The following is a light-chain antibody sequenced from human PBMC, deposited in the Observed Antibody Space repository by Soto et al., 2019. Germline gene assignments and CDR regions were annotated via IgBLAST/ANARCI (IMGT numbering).Light chain of an antibody. V-gene: IGLV3-21*04. CDR3: HVWDSDSDHPV. CDR1: NIGSKS. J-gene: IGLJ2*01. CDR2: YEI. Sequence: SYELTQPPSVSVAPGKKARITCGGNNIGSKSVHWYQQKPGQAPVLVIYYEIDRPSGIPERFSGSNSGNTATLTITRVDAGDEADYYCHVWDSDSDHPVFGGGTKLTVL.